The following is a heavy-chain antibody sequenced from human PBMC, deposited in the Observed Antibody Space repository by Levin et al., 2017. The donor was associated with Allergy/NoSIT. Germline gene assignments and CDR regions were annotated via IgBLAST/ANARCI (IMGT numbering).Heavy chain of an antibody. CDR2: IKSKTDGGTT. Sequence: GGSLRLSCTVSRFPFIRAWMGWARQAPGKGLEWVGRIKSKTDGGTTDYAAPVEGRFTISRDDSKNTLYLQMNSLKTEDTAVYYCITEGYGDYFDNWGQGTQVIVSS. D-gene: IGHD4-17*01. CDR1: RFPFIRAW. J-gene: IGHJ4*02. V-gene: IGHV3-15*01. CDR3: ITEGYGDYFDN.